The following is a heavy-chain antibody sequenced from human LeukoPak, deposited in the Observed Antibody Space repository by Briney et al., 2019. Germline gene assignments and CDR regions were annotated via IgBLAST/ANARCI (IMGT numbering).Heavy chain of an antibody. J-gene: IGHJ4*02. CDR2: ISGSGGST. V-gene: IGHV3-23*01. D-gene: IGHD2-2*01. Sequence: PGGSLRLSCAAAGFTFSSYAMSWVRQAPGKGLEWVSAISGSGGSTYYAGSVKGRFTISRDNSKNTLYLQMNSLRAEDTAVYYCAKESVYCSSTSCANYFDYWGQGTLVTVSS. CDR3: AKESVYCSSTSCANYFDY. CDR1: GFTFSSYA.